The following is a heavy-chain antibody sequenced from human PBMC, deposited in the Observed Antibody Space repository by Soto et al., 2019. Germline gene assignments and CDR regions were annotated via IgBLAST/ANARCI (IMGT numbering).Heavy chain of an antibody. CDR1: GFTFSSYA. D-gene: IGHD3-3*01. V-gene: IGHV3-23*01. Sequence: PGGSLRLSCAASGFTFSSYAMSWVRQAPGKGLELVSAISGSGGSTYYADSVKGRFTISRDNSKNTLYLQMNSLRAEDTAVYYCAKSFDFWSGYYSQHPSYYFDYWGQGTLVTVSS. CDR3: AKSFDFWSGYYSQHPSYYFDY. J-gene: IGHJ4*02. CDR2: ISGSGGST.